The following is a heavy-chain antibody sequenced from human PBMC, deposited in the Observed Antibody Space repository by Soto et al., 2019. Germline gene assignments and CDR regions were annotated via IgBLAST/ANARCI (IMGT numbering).Heavy chain of an antibody. D-gene: IGHD3-3*01. CDR3: ARGRTIFGVVNFDY. CDR2: VIPIFSIM. Sequence: QVQLVQSGAEVKKPGSSVKVSCKASGGTLSNYAIAWVRLAPGQGLEWVGGVIPIFSIMKYAQKFQDRVTFTAEDSTNTAYMELSSLTSEDTAVYYCARGRTIFGVVNFDYWGQGTLVTVSS. V-gene: IGHV1-69*01. CDR1: GGTLSNYA. J-gene: IGHJ4*02.